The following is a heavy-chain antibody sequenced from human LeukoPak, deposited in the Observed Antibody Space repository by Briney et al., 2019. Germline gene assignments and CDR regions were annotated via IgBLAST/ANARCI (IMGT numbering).Heavy chain of an antibody. D-gene: IGHD3-10*01. CDR3: ARGRYFFGSGSYYPEGMDV. CDR1: GYTFPSFG. Sequence: SVKVSCEASGYTFPSFGTNWVRQAPGQGLEWMGWISGYNGNTNYAQKLQGRVTMTTDTSTSTAYMELRSLRSDDTAVYYCARGRYFFGSGSYYPEGMDVWGQGTTVTVSS. V-gene: IGHV1-18*01. J-gene: IGHJ6*02. CDR2: ISGYNGNT.